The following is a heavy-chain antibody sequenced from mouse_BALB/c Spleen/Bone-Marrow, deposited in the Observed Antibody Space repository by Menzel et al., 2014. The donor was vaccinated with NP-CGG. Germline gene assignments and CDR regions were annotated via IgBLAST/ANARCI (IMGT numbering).Heavy chain of an antibody. Sequence: EVKLVESGPGLVKPSQSLSLTCTVTGYSITSDYARNWIRQFPGNKLEWMGYISYSGSTSYNPSLKSRISITRDTSKNQFFLHLNSVTTEDTATYYCARDRAMDYWGQGTSVTVSS. V-gene: IGHV3-2*02. CDR1: GYSITSDYA. CDR3: ARDRAMDY. J-gene: IGHJ4*01. CDR2: ISYSGST.